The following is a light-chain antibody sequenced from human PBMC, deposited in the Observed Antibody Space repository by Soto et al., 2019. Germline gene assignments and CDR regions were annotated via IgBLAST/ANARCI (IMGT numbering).Light chain of an antibody. V-gene: IGLV2-8*01. Sequence: QSALTQPPSASGSPGQSVTISCTGTISDIGTYYYVSWYQQHPGKAPKLIIYEVSERPSRVPDRFSGSKSGNTASLTVSGLQAEDEAHYYCSSYAGTKTLVFGGGTKVTVL. CDR2: EVS. J-gene: IGLJ2*01. CDR3: SSYAGTKTLV. CDR1: ISDIGTYYY.